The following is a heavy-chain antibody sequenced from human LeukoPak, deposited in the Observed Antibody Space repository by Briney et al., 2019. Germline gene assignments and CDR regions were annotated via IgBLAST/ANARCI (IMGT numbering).Heavy chain of an antibody. CDR1: GFTFTAYY. CDR2: VDPNTGGT. D-gene: IGHD3-10*01. V-gene: IGHV1-2*02. CDR3: AKGDYYGSGKLYTH. Sequence: GASVKVSCKASGFTFTAYYIYWMRRAPGQGLEWLGWVDPNTGGTNFAQNFQGRVTMTRDTSISTAYMELNRLTLDDTAVYYCAKGDYYGSGKLYTHWGQGSLVTVSS. J-gene: IGHJ4*02.